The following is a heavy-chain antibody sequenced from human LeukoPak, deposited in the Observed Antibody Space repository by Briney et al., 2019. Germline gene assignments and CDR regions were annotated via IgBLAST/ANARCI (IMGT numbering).Heavy chain of an antibody. V-gene: IGHV4-59*12. Sequence: SETLSLTCTVSGGSISSYYWSWIRQPPGKGLEWTGYIYYSGSTNYNPSLKSRVTISVDTSKNQFSLKLSSVTAADTAVYYCARENGGNGLDYWGQGTLVTVSS. J-gene: IGHJ4*02. D-gene: IGHD4-23*01. CDR1: GGSISSYY. CDR2: IYYSGST. CDR3: ARENGGNGLDY.